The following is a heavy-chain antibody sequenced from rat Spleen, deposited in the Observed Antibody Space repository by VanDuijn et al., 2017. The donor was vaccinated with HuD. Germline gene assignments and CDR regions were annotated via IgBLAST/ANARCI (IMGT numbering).Heavy chain of an antibody. V-gene: IGHV2-72*01. CDR1: GFSLTSYH. Sequence: QVQLKESGPGLVQPSQTLSLTCTVSGFSLTSYHISWVRQPPGKSLVWMGTIWAGVGTNYNSAVQSRLSISRDTSKSQVFLKMNSLQPEDTGTYYCARDLSYYGYNYRFAYWGQGTLVTVSS. J-gene: IGHJ3*01. CDR2: IWAGVGT. D-gene: IGHD1-9*01. CDR3: ARDLSYYGYNYRFAY.